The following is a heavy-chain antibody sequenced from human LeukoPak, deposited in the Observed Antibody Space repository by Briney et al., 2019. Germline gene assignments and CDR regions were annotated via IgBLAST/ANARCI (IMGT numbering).Heavy chain of an antibody. CDR1: GFTFSSYG. CDR2: IWYDGSNK. V-gene: IGHV3-30*02. CDR3: AKVPRAHRSWFDP. Sequence: GGSLRLSCAASGFTFSSYGMHWVRPAPGKGLEWVAVIWYDGSNKYYADSVKGRFTISRDNSKNTLYLQMNSLRAEDTAVYYCAKVPRAHRSWFDPWGQGTLVTVSS. J-gene: IGHJ5*02.